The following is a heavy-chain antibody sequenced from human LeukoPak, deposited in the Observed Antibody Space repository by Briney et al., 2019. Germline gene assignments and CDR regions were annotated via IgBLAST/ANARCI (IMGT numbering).Heavy chain of an antibody. Sequence: GASVKVSCEASGYIFSNYDINWVRQAPGHGLEWMGWMNPNSGRRVYAQKFQGRVTMTRNSSINTAYMELTSLRSDDRAVYYCARGLRSDYWGQGTLVTVSS. V-gene: IGHV1-8*01. CDR1: GYIFSNYD. D-gene: IGHD3-16*02. CDR2: MNPNSGRR. CDR3: ARGLRSDY. J-gene: IGHJ4*02.